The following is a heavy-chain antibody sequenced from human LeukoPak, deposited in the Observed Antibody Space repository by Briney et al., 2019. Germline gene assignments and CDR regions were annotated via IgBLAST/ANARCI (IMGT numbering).Heavy chain of an antibody. D-gene: IGHD6-6*01. CDR1: GFTFSSYA. CDR2: ISYDGSNK. J-gene: IGHJ4*02. V-gene: IGHV3-30*01. Sequence: GRSLRLSCAASGFTFSSYAMHWVRQAPGKGLEWVAVISYDGSNKNYADSVKGRFTISRDNSKNTLYLQMNSLRAEDTAVYYCARDSSSDGPIYWGQGTLVTVSS. CDR3: ARDSSSDGPIY.